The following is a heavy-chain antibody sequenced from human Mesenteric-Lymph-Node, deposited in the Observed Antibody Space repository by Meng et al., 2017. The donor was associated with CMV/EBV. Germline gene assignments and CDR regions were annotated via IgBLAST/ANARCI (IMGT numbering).Heavy chain of an antibody. D-gene: IGHD3-3*01. CDR3: ARGSGPYYYGMDV. J-gene: IGHJ6*02. CDR2: TRNKANSYTT. Sequence: GGSLRLSSAASGFTFSDHYMDWVRQAPGKGLEWVGRTRNKANSYTTEYAASVKGRFTISRDDSKNSLYLQMNSLKTEDTAVYYCARGSGPYYYGMDVWGQGTTVTVSS. CDR1: GFTFSDHY. V-gene: IGHV3-72*01.